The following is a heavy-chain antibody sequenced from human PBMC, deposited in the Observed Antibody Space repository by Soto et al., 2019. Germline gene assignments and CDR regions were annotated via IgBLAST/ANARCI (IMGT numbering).Heavy chain of an antibody. CDR2: IYHSGST. V-gene: IGHV4-59*12. CDR3: ARGGVDYYDSSGYYFSPYYFDY. J-gene: IGHJ4*02. D-gene: IGHD3-22*01. Sequence: SETLSLTCTVSGGSISSYYCAWFRQPPGKCLEWIGYIYHSGSTYYNPSLKSRVTISVDRSKNQFSLKLSSVTAADTAVYYCARGGVDYYDSSGYYFSPYYFDYWGQGTLVTVSS. CDR1: GGSISSYY.